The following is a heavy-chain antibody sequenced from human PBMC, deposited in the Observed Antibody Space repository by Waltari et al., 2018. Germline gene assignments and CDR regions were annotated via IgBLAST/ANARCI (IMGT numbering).Heavy chain of an antibody. CDR3: ARYGEVPPNYFFDY. CDR1: GESFLGSF. Sequence: QVQLHQWGAGQLKPSETPLLTCAVSGESFLGSFWRWIRQSPGMGLEWLGAMHHSGSTNYNPALASRVSLSVDTTKKQFSLRLTSVTAADAAVYYCARYGEVPPNYFFDYWGRGTLVTVSS. CDR2: MHHSGST. V-gene: IGHV4-34*01. D-gene: IGHD2-21*01. J-gene: IGHJ4*01.